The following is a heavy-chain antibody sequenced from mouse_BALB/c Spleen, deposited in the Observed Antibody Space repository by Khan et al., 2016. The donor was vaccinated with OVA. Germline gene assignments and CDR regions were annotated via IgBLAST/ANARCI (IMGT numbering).Heavy chain of an antibody. V-gene: IGHV5-6-5*01. Sequence: EVQRVESGGGLVKPGGSLKVSCAASGFTFSNYAMSWVRQTAEKRMEWVASISSGGNTYFPDSVKGRFTISRDNVRNIVYLQMSSLRSEDTAMYYCARDYWFVYWGQGTLVTVSA. CDR3: ARDYWFVY. CDR2: ISSGGNT. J-gene: IGHJ3*01. CDR1: GFTFSNYA.